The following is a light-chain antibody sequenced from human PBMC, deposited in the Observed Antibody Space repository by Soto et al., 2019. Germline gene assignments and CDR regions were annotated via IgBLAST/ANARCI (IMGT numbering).Light chain of an antibody. Sequence: AIRMTQSPSSLSASTGDRVTITRRASQGISSYLAWYQQKPGKAPKLLIYAASTLQSGVPSRFSGSGSGTDFTLTISCLQSEDFATYYCQQYYSYQWTFGPGTKVDIK. V-gene: IGKV1-8*01. J-gene: IGKJ3*01. CDR1: QGISSY. CDR3: QQYYSYQWT. CDR2: AAS.